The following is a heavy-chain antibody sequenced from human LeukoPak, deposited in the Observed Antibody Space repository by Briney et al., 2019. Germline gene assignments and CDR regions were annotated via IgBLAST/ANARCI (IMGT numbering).Heavy chain of an antibody. D-gene: IGHD1-26*01. CDR1: GFSFSSYW. CDR3: ANVLGATPLSHDAFDI. Sequence: QPGGSLRLSCAASGFSFSSYWMHWVRRPPGKGLVWVSHINPDARTTTYADSVKGRFTISRDNSKNTLYLQMNSLRAEDTAVYYCANVLGATPLSHDAFDIWGQGTMVTVSS. V-gene: IGHV3-74*01. CDR2: INPDARTT. J-gene: IGHJ3*02.